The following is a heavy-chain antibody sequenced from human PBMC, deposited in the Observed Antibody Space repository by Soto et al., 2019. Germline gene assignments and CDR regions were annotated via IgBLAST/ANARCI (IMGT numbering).Heavy chain of an antibody. CDR3: AKDATIFGVVIIPNWFDP. CDR2: ISGSGGST. J-gene: IGHJ5*02. Sequence: GGSLRLSCAASGFTFSSYAMSWVRQAPGKGLEWVSAISGSGGSTYYADSVKGRFTISRDNSKNTLYLQMNSLRAEDTAVYYCAKDATIFGVVIIPNWFDPWGQGXLVTVYS. D-gene: IGHD3-3*01. V-gene: IGHV3-23*01. CDR1: GFTFSSYA.